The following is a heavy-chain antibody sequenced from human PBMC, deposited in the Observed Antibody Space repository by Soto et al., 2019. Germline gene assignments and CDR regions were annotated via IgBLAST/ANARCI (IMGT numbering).Heavy chain of an antibody. CDR1: GYTLTELS. CDR3: ATVLAARPGGIGSV. J-gene: IGHJ6*02. Sequence: GSSVKVSCKVSGYTLTELSMHWVRQAPGKGLEWMGGFDPEDGETIYAQKFQGRVTMTEDTSTDTAYMELSSLRSEDTAVYYCATVLAARPGGIGSVCGQANMVTVYS. D-gene: IGHD6-6*01. V-gene: IGHV1-24*01. CDR2: FDPEDGET.